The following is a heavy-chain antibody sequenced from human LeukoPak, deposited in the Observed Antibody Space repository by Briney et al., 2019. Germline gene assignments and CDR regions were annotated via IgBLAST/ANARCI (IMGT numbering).Heavy chain of an antibody. CDR2: IYYSGST. CDR1: GGSISSYY. D-gene: IGHD5-18*01. V-gene: IGHV4-59*01. CDR3: AREDTAMGGFDY. J-gene: IGHJ4*02. Sequence: PSETLSLTCTVSGGSISSYYWSWIRQPPGKGLEWIGYIYYSGSTNYNPSLKSRVTISVDTSKNQFSLKLSSVTAADTAVYYCAREDTAMGGFDYWGQGTLVTVSS.